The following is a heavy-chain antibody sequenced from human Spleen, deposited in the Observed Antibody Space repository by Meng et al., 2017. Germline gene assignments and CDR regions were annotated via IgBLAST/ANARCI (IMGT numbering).Heavy chain of an antibody. CDR3: ARDEDISAAGKLFGDY. D-gene: IGHD6-13*01. J-gene: IGHJ4*02. V-gene: IGHV1-69*06. Sequence: QGQLVQSGAEVKEPGASVKVSCKPSGYTFSSYAISWVRQAPGQGLEWMGGIIPLFGTANYAQKFQGRVTITADKSTSTDYMELSSLRSEDTAMYYCARDEDISAAGKLFGDYWGQGTLVTVSS. CDR1: GYTFSSYA. CDR2: IIPLFGTA.